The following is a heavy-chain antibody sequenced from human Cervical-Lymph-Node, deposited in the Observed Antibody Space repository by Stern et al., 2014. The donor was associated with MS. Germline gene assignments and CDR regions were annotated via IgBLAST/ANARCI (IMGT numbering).Heavy chain of an antibody. CDR2: IWHDGSKT. CDR1: GFTFSNYG. J-gene: IGHJ4*02. D-gene: IGHD4-11*01. CDR3: VRDWSSNAYKSEDY. V-gene: IGHV3-33*01. Sequence: QVQLVESGGGVVQPGRSLRLSCIASGFTFSNYGMHWVRQAPGKGLEWVATIWHDGSKTYYSASVRGRFSISRDNSKSTLSLQMNSLRVEDTAVYYCVRDWSSNAYKSEDYWGQGTLVTVSS.